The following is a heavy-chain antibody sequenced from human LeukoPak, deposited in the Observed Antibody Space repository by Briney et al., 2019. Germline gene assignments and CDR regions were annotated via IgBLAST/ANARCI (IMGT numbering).Heavy chain of an antibody. J-gene: IGHJ4*01. D-gene: IGHD6-19*01. V-gene: IGHV1-2*02. CDR1: GYTFNAYF. Sequence: GASVKVSCKASGYTFNAYFIHWVRQAPGQGLEWMGWINPNRGGTNSAQIFQGRVTMTWDTSISTAYLELSRLISHDTAVYYCARGGSGSGWMYYFDYWGQGTLVTVSS. CDR2: INPNRGGT. CDR3: ARGGSGSGWMYYFDY.